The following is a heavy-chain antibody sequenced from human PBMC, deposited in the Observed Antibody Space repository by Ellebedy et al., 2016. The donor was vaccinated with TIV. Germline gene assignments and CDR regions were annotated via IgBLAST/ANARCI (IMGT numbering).Heavy chain of an antibody. D-gene: IGHD3-16*01. CDR3: ARTDLRYGMDV. Sequence: SETLSLXXTVSGYSIRSGYYWGWIRQPPGEGLDWIGNIYHSGSTYYNPSLRSRVTLSLDRSKNQVSLELSSVTAADTAVYYCARTDLRYGMDVWGQGTTVTVSS. CDR1: GYSIRSGYY. CDR2: IYHSGST. J-gene: IGHJ6*02. V-gene: IGHV4-38-2*02.